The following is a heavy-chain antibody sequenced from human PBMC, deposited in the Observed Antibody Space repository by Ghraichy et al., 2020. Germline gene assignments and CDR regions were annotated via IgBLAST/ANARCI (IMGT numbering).Heavy chain of an antibody. CDR3: ARLGGIAAAGTRYYYYGMDV. V-gene: IGHV4-4*09. CDR2: IYTSGST. Sequence: SETLSLTCTVSGGSISSYYWSWIRQPPGKGLEWIGYIYTSGSTNYNPSLKSRVTISVDTSKNQFSLKLSSVTAADTAVYYCARLGGIAAAGTRYYYYGMDVWGQGTTVTVSS. CDR1: GGSISSYY. J-gene: IGHJ6*02. D-gene: IGHD6-13*01.